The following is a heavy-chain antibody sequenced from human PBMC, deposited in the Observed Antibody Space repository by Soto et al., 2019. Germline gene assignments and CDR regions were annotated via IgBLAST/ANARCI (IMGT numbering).Heavy chain of an antibody. J-gene: IGHJ4*02. Sequence: QVQLQESGPGLVKPSETLSLTCAVSGGSISSYYWCWGRKPPGTGLEWVGYIYYSGSTNYNPSLKSRVTISVDTSKNQFSLKLSSVTAADTAMYYCARPTGGRLPFFDYWGQGTLVTVSS. V-gene: IGHV4-59*13. CDR3: ARPTGGRLPFFDY. CDR2: IYYSGST. D-gene: IGHD4-4*01. CDR1: GGSISSYY.